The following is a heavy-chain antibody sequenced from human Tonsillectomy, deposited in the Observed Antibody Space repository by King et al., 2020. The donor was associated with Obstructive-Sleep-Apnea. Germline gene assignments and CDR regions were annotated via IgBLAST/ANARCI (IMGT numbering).Heavy chain of an antibody. D-gene: IGHD3-22*01. CDR2: ISGSGGST. V-gene: IGHV3-23*04. Sequence: VQLVESGGGLVQPGGSLRLSCAASGFTFSSYAMSWVRQAPGKGLEWVSAISGSGGSTYYADSVKGRFTISRDNSKNTLYLQMNSLRAEDTAVYYCAKWSYYYDSSGYYNNWFDPCGQGTLVTVSS. CDR3: AKWSYYYDSSGYYNNWFDP. J-gene: IGHJ5*02. CDR1: GFTFSSYA.